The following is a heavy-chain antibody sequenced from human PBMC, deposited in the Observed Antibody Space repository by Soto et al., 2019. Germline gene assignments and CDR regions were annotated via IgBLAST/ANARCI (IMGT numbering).Heavy chain of an antibody. D-gene: IGHD5-12*01. V-gene: IGHV4-59*01. CDR2: IYSSGTH. J-gene: IGHJ4*02. CDR3: ARVQMATLFFDY. Sequence: SETLSLTCVVSGGSMSSYYWSWFRQPPGKGLEWIGYIYSSGTHNYNPSLESRLTISIDTSKNQFSLRLSSVTAADTAVYYCARVQMATLFFDYWGQGTLVPVSS. CDR1: GGSMSSYY.